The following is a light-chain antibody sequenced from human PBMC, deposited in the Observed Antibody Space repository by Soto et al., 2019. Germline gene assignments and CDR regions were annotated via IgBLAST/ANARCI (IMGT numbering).Light chain of an antibody. CDR1: NFNIGSNS. CDR2: SEN. V-gene: IGLV1-44*01. J-gene: IGLJ2*01. Sequence: QTVVSQPPSASGTPGQRVTISCSGSNFNIGSNSVNWYQQLPGAAPKLLIYSENQRPSGVPDRFSGSRSGTSASLAISGLQSEDEAVFYCESWDDNLNGPGFGGGTKLTVL. CDR3: ESWDDNLNGPG.